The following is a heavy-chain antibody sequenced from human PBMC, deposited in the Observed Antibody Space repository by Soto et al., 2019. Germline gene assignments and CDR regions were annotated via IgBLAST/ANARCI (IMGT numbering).Heavy chain of an antibody. D-gene: IGHD1-26*01. CDR3: AKVDSRERPYYFDY. Sequence: GGSLRLSCAASGFTFSSYAMDWVRQPPGKGLEWVSTISATGTYTYYADSVQGRFTVSRDNSQNTVYLQMNSLRAEDTAVYFCAKVDSRERPYYFDYWGQGTLVTVSS. CDR1: GFTFSSYA. CDR2: ISATGTYT. J-gene: IGHJ4*02. V-gene: IGHV3-23*01.